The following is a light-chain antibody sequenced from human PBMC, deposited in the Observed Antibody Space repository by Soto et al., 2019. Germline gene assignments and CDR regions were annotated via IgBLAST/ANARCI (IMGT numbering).Light chain of an antibody. Sequence: QSALTQPPSASGSPGQSVTISCTGTSSDIGGYNFVSWYQQYPGKAPKLIIFEVYKRPSEVPDRFSGSKSGNTASLTVSGLQAEDEDDYYCSSHGGSNNPDAFGTGTKLTVL. CDR1: SSDIGGYNF. V-gene: IGLV2-8*01. J-gene: IGLJ1*01. CDR2: EVY. CDR3: SSHGGSNNPDA.